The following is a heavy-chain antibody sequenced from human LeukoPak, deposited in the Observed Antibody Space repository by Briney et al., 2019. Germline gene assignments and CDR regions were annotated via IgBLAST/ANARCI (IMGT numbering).Heavy chain of an antibody. J-gene: IGHJ4*02. CDR2: ISAYNGNT. CDR1: GYTFTSYG. CDR3: ARARAVIVPAASPWDY. D-gene: IGHD2-2*01. Sequence: GASVKVSCKASGYTFTSYGISWVRQAPGQGLEWMGWISAYNGNTNYAQKLQGRVTMTTDTSTSTAYMELRSLRSDDTAVYYCARARAVIVPAASPWDYWGQGTLVTVSS. V-gene: IGHV1-18*01.